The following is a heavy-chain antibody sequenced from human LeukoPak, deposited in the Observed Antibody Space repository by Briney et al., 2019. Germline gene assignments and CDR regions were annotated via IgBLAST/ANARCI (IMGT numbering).Heavy chain of an antibody. CDR2: IRYDGSNK. D-gene: IGHD2-2*01. Sequence: GGSLRLSCAASGFTFSSYGMHWVRQAPGKGLEWVTFIRYDGSNKYSADSVKGRFTISRDNSKNTLYLQMNSLRAEDTAVYYCARISYCSSTSCYHFDYWGQGTLVTVSS. CDR1: GFTFSSYG. V-gene: IGHV3-30*02. J-gene: IGHJ4*02. CDR3: ARISYCSSTSCYHFDY.